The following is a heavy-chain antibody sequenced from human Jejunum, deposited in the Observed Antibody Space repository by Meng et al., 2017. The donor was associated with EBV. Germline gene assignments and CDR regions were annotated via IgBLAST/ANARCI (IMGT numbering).Heavy chain of an antibody. D-gene: IGHD5-12*01. Sequence: QTILTVSVPTLVQTTQTLTLTCPFSGFSLPTSGVGVGWIRQPPGKAPEWLALIYWDDAKRYSPSLKSRLTITKDTSKNQVVLTMTNMDPVDTGTYFCAHSPMRTSSSGYPRGFDYWGQGTLVTVSS. J-gene: IGHJ4*02. CDR1: GFSLPTSGVG. V-gene: IGHV2-5*02. CDR3: AHSPMRTSSSGYPRGFDY. CDR2: IYWDDAK.